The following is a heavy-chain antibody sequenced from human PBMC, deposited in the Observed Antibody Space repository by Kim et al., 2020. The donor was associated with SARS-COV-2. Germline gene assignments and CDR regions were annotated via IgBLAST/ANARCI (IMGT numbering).Heavy chain of an antibody. CDR1: GFTFSSYW. J-gene: IGHJ6*02. V-gene: IGHV3-74*01. D-gene: IGHD3-16*01. CDR3: ARDMRKDFHYYYGMDV. CDR2: INSDGSDT. Sequence: GGSLRLSCAASGFTFSSYWMHWVRQAPGKGLVWVSRINSDGSDTSYADSVKGRFTISRDYAKNTLYLQMHSLRAEDTAVYYCARDMRKDFHYYYGMDVWGQGTTVTVSS.